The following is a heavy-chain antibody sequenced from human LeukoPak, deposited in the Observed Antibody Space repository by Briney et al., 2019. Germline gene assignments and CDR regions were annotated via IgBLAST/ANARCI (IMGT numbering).Heavy chain of an antibody. D-gene: IGHD3-10*01. J-gene: IGHJ4*02. CDR2: MSRSGGST. V-gene: IGHV3-23*01. CDR1: GFTFSSYA. CDR3: AKDPHDILTGSLYYYYGSGTPVDY. Sequence: PGGSLRLSCAASGFTFSSYAMSWVRQAPGMGLEWVSAMSRSGGSTYYADSVKGRFTISRDNSKNTLYLQMNSLSAEDTAVYYCAKDPHDILTGSLYYYYGSGTPVDYWGQGTLVTVSS.